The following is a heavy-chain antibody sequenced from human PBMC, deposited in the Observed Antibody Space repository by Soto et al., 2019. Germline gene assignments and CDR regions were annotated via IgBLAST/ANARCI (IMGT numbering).Heavy chain of an antibody. CDR2: TYYRSKWYN. D-gene: IGHD3-22*01. J-gene: IGHJ6*02. V-gene: IGHV6-1*01. CDR1: GDSVSSNSAA. CDR3: ARVVYYYDSSGYYSNYYYGMDV. Sequence: PSQTLSLTCAISGDSVSSNSAAWNWIRQSPSRGLEWLGRTYYRSKWYNDYAVSVKSRITINPDTSKNQFSLQLNSVTPEDTAVYYCARVVYYYDSSGYYSNYYYGMDVWGQGTTVTVS.